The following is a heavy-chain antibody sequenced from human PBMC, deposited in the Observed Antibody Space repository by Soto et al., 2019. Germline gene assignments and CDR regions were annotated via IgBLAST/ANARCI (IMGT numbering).Heavy chain of an antibody. Sequence: ETLSLTCAVYGGSFSGYYWSWIRQPPGKGLEWIGEINHSGSTNYNPSLKSRVTISVDTSKNQFSLKLSSVTAADTAVYYFARGRSRYFDWLLFYWGQGTLVTVSS. J-gene: IGHJ4*02. CDR2: INHSGST. CDR3: ARGRSRYFDWLLFY. V-gene: IGHV4-34*01. D-gene: IGHD3-9*01. CDR1: GGSFSGYY.